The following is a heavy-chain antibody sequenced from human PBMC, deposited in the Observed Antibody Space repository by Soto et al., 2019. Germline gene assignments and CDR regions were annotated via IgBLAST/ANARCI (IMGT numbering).Heavy chain of an antibody. Sequence: QVQLQESGPGLVKPSETLSLTCTVSGGSFKSGSYSWSWIRQPPGKGLEWIGYVYHTGRTSYNPSLKRRVSISMDPSKNQFSLTLDSVTAADTAVYFCARDFAYFDSWGQGTLVTVSS. D-gene: IGHD3-3*01. V-gene: IGHV4-61*01. J-gene: IGHJ4*02. CDR2: VYHTGRT. CDR1: GGSFKSGSYS. CDR3: ARDFAYFDS.